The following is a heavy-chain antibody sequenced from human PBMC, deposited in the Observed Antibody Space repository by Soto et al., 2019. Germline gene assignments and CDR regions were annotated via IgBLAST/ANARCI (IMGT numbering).Heavy chain of an antibody. CDR3: ASTEDFFDY. CDR1: GVSLTSGTYY. V-gene: IGHV4-31*03. Sequence: KTSETLSRTCSVSGVSLTSGTYYWSWIRQHPGKGLEWIGYIFYSGSTDYNPSLKSRVNISVDTSKNQFSLKLSSVTAADTAVYYCASTEDFFDYWGQGTLVTVSS. CDR2: IFYSGST. J-gene: IGHJ4*02.